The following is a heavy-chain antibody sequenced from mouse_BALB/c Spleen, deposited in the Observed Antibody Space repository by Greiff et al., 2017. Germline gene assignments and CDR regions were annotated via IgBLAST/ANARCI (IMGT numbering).Heavy chain of an antibody. CDR1: GFSLSTYGTA. CDR2: IGSDDSK. D-gene: IGHD1-2*01. Sequence: QVQLQESGPGILQPSQTLSLTCSFSGFSLSTYGTAVKWIRQPSGKGLEWVAKIGSDDSKLYNQFLKSRTTISKDTSNSQVFLKITSVDTEDSATYYCANDGPWFAYWGQGTLVTVSA. CDR3: ANDGPWFAY. J-gene: IGHJ3*01. V-gene: IGHV8-8-1*01.